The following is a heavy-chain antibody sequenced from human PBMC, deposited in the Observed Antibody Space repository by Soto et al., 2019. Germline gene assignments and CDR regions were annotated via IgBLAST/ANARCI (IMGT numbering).Heavy chain of an antibody. CDR1: GGSISSGGYS. CDR3: ARDHYYDTSGPI. CDR2: IYPTGST. V-gene: IGHV4-30-2*01. Sequence: QLQLQESGSRLVKPSQTLSLTCTVSGGSISSGGYSWSWMRQPPGKGLEWIGYIYPTGSTYYNPSLKRRVTISIDRSLNQFSLQLTSVTAADTAVYYCARDHYYDTSGPIWGQGTLVTVSS. J-gene: IGHJ4*02. D-gene: IGHD3-22*01.